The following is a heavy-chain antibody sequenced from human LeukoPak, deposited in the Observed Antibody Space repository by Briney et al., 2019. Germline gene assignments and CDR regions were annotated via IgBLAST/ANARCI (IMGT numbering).Heavy chain of an antibody. CDR2: ISAYNGNT. D-gene: IGHD1-26*01. CDR3: ARRSGSYYWDAFDI. CDR1: GYTFTSYG. J-gene: IGHJ3*02. Sequence: GASVKVSCKASGYTFTSYGISWVRQAPGQGLEWMGWISAYNGNTNYAQKLQGRVTMTTDTSTSTAYMELRSLRSDDTAVYYCARRSGSYYWDAFDIWGQGTMVTVSS. V-gene: IGHV1-18*01.